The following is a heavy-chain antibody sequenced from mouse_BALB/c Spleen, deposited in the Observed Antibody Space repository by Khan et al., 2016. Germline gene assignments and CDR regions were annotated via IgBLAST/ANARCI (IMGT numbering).Heavy chain of an antibody. CDR3: ASYYDYDGGFAY. Sequence: VQLKESGPGLVAPSQSLSITCTVSGFSITGFAVNWVRQPPGKGLEWLGVLWGDGSTDYDSALKSRLSISKDDSKSQVFLKMNNLQTDDTARYYCASYYDYDGGFAYWGQGTLVTVSA. J-gene: IGHJ3*01. V-gene: IGHV2-6-7*01. D-gene: IGHD2-4*01. CDR1: GFSITGFA. CDR2: LWGDGST.